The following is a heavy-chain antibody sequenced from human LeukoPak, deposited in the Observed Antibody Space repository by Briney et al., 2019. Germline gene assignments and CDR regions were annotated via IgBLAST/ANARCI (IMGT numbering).Heavy chain of an antibody. V-gene: IGHV4-39*01. J-gene: IGHJ4*02. Sequence: PSETLSLTCTVSGGPISSSSYYWGWIRQPPGKGLEWIGSIYYSGSTYYNPSLKSRVTISVDTSKNQFSLKLSSVTAADTAVYYCARGNYYDSSGYYSPFDYWGQGTLVTVSS. D-gene: IGHD3-22*01. CDR3: ARGNYYDSSGYYSPFDY. CDR2: IYYSGST. CDR1: GGPISSSSYY.